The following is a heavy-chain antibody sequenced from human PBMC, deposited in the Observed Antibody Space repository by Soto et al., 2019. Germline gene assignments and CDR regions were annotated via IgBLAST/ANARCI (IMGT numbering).Heavy chain of an antibody. CDR2: ISGSGGST. D-gene: IGHD6-13*01. CDR1: GFSFSSYA. J-gene: IGHJ4*02. CDR3: AKDQGSSWYEIDY. V-gene: IGHV3-23*01. Sequence: GGSLRLSCAASGFSFSSYAMTWVRQAPGKGLEWVSAISGSGGSTYYADSVKGRFTISRDNSKNTLYLQMNSLRAEDTAVYYCAKDQGSSWYEIDYWGQGTLVTVSS.